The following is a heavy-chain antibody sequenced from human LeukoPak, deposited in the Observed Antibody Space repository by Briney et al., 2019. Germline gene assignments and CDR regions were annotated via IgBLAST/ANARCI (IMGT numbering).Heavy chain of an antibody. J-gene: IGHJ4*02. CDR1: GFTFSTYW. V-gene: IGHV3-7*03. D-gene: IGHD5-18*01. CDR2: IKQDGSEK. CDR3: VLSSTARGGNDY. Sequence: GGSLRLSCAASGFTFSTYWMSWVRQAPGKGLEWVANIKQDGSEKYYVDSVKGRFTISGDNAKNSLHLQMNSLRAEDTAVYYCVLSSTARGGNDYWGQGTLVTVSS.